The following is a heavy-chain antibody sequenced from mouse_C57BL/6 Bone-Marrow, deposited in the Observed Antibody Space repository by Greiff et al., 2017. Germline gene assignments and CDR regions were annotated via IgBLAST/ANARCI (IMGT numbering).Heavy chain of an antibody. Sequence: EVQGVESGGGLVQPKGSLKLSCAASGFTFNTSAMHWVRQAPGKGLEWVARIRSKSSNYATYYADSVKDRFTISRDDSQSMLYLQMNNLKTEDTAMYYCVRGELCYWYFDVWGTGTTVTVSS. V-gene: IGHV10-3*01. J-gene: IGHJ1*03. D-gene: IGHD6-1*01. CDR1: GFTFNTSA. CDR3: VRGELCYWYFDV. CDR2: IRSKSSNYAT.